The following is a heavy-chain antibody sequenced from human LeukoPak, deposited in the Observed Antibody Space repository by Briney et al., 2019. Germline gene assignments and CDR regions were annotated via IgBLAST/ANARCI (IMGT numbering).Heavy chain of an antibody. CDR3: ARASAMVDAFDI. CDR2: IIPILGIA. Sequence: SVKVSCKASGGTFSSYAISWVRQAPGQGLEWMGRIIPILGIANYAQKFQGRVTITADKSTSTAYMELSSLRSEDTAVYYCARASAMVDAFDIWGQGTMVTVSS. V-gene: IGHV1-69*04. D-gene: IGHD4/OR15-4a*01. J-gene: IGHJ3*02. CDR1: GGTFSSYA.